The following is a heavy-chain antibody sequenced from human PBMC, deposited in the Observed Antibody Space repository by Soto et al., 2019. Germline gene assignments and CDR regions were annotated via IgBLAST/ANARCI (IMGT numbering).Heavy chain of an antibody. Sequence: QVQLQESGPGLVKPSQTLSLTCTVSGGSISSGGYYWSLIRQHPAKGLEWIGYIYYTGIPYYHPSLTSRVTISVDTSKNQFSLKLSAVTAADTTVYYCASNPADQLVPAAPFYYWGQGTLVTVSS. D-gene: IGHD2-2*01. CDR2: IYYTGIP. V-gene: IGHV4-31*03. J-gene: IGHJ4*02. CDR3: ASNPADQLVPAAPFYY. CDR1: GGSISSGGYY.